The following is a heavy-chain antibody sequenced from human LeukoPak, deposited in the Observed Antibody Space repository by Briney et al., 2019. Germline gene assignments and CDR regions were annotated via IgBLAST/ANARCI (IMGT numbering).Heavy chain of an antibody. Sequence: PSETLSLTRTVSGGSISSYYWSWIRQPPGKGLEWIGYIYYSGSTYYNPSLKSRVTISVDTSKNQFSLKLSSVTAADTAVYYCARDKQWRGGYFDYWGQGTLVTVSS. V-gene: IGHV4-59*01. D-gene: IGHD6-19*01. CDR1: GGSISSYY. CDR2: IYYSGST. J-gene: IGHJ4*02. CDR3: ARDKQWRGGYFDY.